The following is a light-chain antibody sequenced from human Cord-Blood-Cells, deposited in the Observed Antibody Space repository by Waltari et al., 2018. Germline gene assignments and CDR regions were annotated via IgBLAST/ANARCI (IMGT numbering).Light chain of an antibody. Sequence: DSVMTQSPLSLPVTTGAPASISCRYSQSLLHSNGYNYLDWYLQKPGQSPQLLIYLGSNRASGVPDRFSGSGSGTDFTLKISRVEAEDVGVYYCMQALQTPFTFGPGTKVDIK. V-gene: IGKV2-28*01. CDR3: MQALQTPFT. CDR1: QSLLHSNGYNY. CDR2: LGS. J-gene: IGKJ3*01.